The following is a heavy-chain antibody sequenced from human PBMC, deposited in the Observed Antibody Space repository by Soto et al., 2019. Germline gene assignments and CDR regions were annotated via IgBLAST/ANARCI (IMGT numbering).Heavy chain of an antibody. V-gene: IGHV6-1*01. CDR1: GDSVSSNSAA. D-gene: IGHD6-19*01. CDR3: ARVEAVAGMWAFDI. Sequence: SQTLSLTCAISGDSVSSNSAAWNWIRQSPSRGLEWLGRTYYRSKWYNDYAVSVKSRITINPDTSKNQLSLQLNSVTPEDTAVYYCARVEAVAGMWAFDIWGQGTMVTVSS. J-gene: IGHJ3*02. CDR2: TYYRSKWYN.